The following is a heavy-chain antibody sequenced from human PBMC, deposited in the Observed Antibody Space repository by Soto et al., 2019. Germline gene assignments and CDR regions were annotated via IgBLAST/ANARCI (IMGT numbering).Heavy chain of an antibody. J-gene: IGHJ4*02. V-gene: IGHV3-23*01. CDR1: GFTFSSYA. CDR2: ISGSGGST. D-gene: IGHD1-1*01. Sequence: GGLKLSCAASGFTFSSYAMSWFRQAPGKGLEWVSAISGSGGSTYYADSVKGRFKISRDNSKNTLYLQMNSLRAEDTAVYYCAKDTRINSYWGEGTLVTVSS. CDR3: AKDTRINSY.